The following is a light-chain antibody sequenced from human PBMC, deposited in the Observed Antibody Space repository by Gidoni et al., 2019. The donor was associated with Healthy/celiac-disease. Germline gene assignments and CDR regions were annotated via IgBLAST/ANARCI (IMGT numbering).Light chain of an antibody. Sequence: IQLPQSPSSLSASVGDRVTITCRASQSSSSYLNWYQQKPGKAPKLLIYAASSLQSGVPSRFSGSGSGTDFTLTISSLQPEDFATYYCQQRYSTPPITFGQGTRLEIK. CDR3: QQRYSTPPIT. CDR2: AAS. CDR1: QSSSSY. V-gene: IGKV1-39*01. J-gene: IGKJ5*01.